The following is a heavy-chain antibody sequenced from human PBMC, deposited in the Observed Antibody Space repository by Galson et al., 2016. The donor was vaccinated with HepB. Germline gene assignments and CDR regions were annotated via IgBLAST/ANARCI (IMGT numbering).Heavy chain of an antibody. V-gene: IGHV3-23*01. CDR3: AKGRHYSPTWSNDAFDI. Sequence: SLRLSCAASGFSLSNNIMNWVRQAPGKGLEWVSVISSRGETTVYAASVKGRFTISRDDSRNTLYLQMNRLRAEDTAVYYCAKGRHYSPTWSNDAFDIWGQGTMVTVSS. D-gene: IGHD1-26*01. J-gene: IGHJ3*02. CDR2: ISSRGETT. CDR1: GFSLSNNI.